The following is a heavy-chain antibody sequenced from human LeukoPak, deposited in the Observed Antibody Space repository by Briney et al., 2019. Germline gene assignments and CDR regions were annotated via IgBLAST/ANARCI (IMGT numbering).Heavy chain of an antibody. CDR1: GGTFSSYA. D-gene: IGHD3-10*01. V-gene: IGHV1-8*03. CDR3: ARGVADYYGSGSYYTGSRSRNWFDP. Sequence: ASVKVSCKASGGTFSSYAISWVRQAPGQGLEWMGWMNPNSGNTGYAQKFQGRVTITRNTSISTAYMELSSLRSEDTAVYYCARGVADYYGSGSYYTGSRSRNWFDPWGQGTLVTVSS. CDR2: MNPNSGNT. J-gene: IGHJ5*02.